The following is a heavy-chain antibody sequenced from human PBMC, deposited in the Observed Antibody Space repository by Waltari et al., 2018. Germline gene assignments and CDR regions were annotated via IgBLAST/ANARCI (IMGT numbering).Heavy chain of an antibody. D-gene: IGHD1-26*01. Sequence: QVQLQQWGAGLLKPSETLSLTCAVYGGSFSGYYWSWIRQPPGKGLEWIGEINHSGSTNYNPSLKSVVTISVDTSKNQFSLKLSSVTAADTAVYYCARVPSGSYHDYWGQGTLVTVSS. CDR2: INHSGST. CDR1: GGSFSGYY. CDR3: ARVPSGSYHDY. J-gene: IGHJ4*02. V-gene: IGHV4-34*01.